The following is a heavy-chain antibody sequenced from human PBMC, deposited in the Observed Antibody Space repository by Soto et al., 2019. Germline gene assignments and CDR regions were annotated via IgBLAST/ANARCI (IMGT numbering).Heavy chain of an antibody. Sequence: QVQVVQSGAEVKKPGSSVKVSCKASGDTLNTDAVNWVRQAPGQGLEWLGRISPISGTPKYAPKFQGRVTISSDTSTRTACIELSRQRSDDTAIYYCALYYYATSGYYMRDFDLWGRGSLVSVSS. CDR3: ALYYYATSGYYMRDFDL. J-gene: IGHJ2*01. CDR2: ISPISGTP. D-gene: IGHD3-22*01. CDR1: GDTLNTDA. V-gene: IGHV1-69*06.